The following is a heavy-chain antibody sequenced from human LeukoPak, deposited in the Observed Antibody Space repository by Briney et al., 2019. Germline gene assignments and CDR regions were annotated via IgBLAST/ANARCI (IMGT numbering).Heavy chain of an antibody. CDR2: ISGSGGST. V-gene: IGHV3-23*01. CDR1: GFTFSSYA. CDR3: AKDQVVGYCSGGSCYSVV. Sequence: GGSLRLSCAASGFTFSSYAMSWVRQAPGKGLEWVSAISGSGGSTYYADSVKGRFTISRYNSKNTLYLQMSSLRAEDTAVYYCAKDQVVGYCSGGSCYSVVWGQGTLVTASS. D-gene: IGHD2-15*01. J-gene: IGHJ4*02.